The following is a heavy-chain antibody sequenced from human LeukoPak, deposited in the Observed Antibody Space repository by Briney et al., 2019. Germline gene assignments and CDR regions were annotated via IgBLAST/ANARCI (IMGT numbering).Heavy chain of an antibody. CDR3: ARDATGTSLYYYYMDV. CDR1: GGSISTYY. J-gene: IGHJ6*03. CDR2: IYYSGSS. V-gene: IGHV4-59*01. Sequence: SETLSLTCTVSGGSISTYYWSWIRQPPGKGLECIGYIYYSGSSNYNPSLKSRVTMSVDRTKNQFSLKLTSVTAADAAVYYCARDATGTSLYYYYMDVWGKGTTVTVSS. D-gene: IGHD1-7*01.